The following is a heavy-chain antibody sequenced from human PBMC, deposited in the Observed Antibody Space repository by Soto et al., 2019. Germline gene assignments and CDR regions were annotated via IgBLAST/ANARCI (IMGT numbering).Heavy chain of an antibody. Sequence: PSETLFLTCTVSGGSINYSYWTWIRQPPGKGLEWIGYISYTGSANYNASLKSRLTISVDTSKNQFSLKLSSVTAADTALYYCARVNYGDYYYSMDVWGQGTTVTVSS. CDR3: ARVNYGDYYYSMDV. V-gene: IGHV4-59*01. J-gene: IGHJ6*02. D-gene: IGHD4-17*01. CDR1: GGSINYSY. CDR2: ISYTGSA.